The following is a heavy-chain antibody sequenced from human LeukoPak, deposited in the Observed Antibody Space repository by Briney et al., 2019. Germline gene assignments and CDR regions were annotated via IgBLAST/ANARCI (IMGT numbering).Heavy chain of an antibody. CDR2: IYSSGST. CDR1: GGSISSYY. J-gene: IGHJ3*01. CDR3: ARQAYDTGYDAFDV. D-gene: IGHD3-22*01. Sequence: SETLSLTCTVSGGSISSYYWNWIRQPAGKGLEWIGRIYSSGSTNYTPSLKSRVTMSVDTSKNQFSLKLSSVTAADTAVYYCARQAYDTGYDAFDVWGQGTMVTVSS. V-gene: IGHV4-4*07.